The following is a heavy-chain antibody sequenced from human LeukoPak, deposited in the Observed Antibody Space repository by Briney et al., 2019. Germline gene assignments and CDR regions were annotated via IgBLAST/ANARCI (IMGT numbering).Heavy chain of an antibody. J-gene: IGHJ5*02. CDR2: INPSGGVT. CDR3: ARAGLRSWFDP. CDR1: GYTFTTCG. V-gene: IGHV1-46*01. Sequence: ASVKVSCRASGYTFTTCGINWVRQAPGQGLEWMGIINPSGGVTTYAQKFQGRVTMTRDTSTSTVYMELSSLRSEDTAVYYCARAGLRSWFDPWGQGTLVTVSS. D-gene: IGHD3-10*01.